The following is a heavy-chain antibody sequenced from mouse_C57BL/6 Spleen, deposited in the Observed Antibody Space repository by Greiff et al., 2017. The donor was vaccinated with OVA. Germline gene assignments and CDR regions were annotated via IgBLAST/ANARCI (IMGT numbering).Heavy chain of an antibody. CDR1: GFTFSSYA. CDR3: TRDDNAMDY. J-gene: IGHJ4*01. Sequence: EVKVVESGAGLVKPGGSLKLSCAASGFTFSSYAMSWVRQTPEKRLEWVAYISSGGDYIYYADTVKGRFTISRDNARNTLYLQMSSLKSEDTAMYYCTRDDNAMDYWGQGTSVTVAS. V-gene: IGHV5-9-1*02. CDR2: ISSGGDYI.